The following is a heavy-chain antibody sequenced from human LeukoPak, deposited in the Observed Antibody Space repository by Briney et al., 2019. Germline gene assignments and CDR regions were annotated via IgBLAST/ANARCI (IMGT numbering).Heavy chain of an antibody. V-gene: IGHV4-34*01. D-gene: IGHD3-3*01. Sequence: SETLSLTCAVYGGSFSGYYWSWIRQPPGKGLEWIGEINHSRSTNYNPSLKSRVTISVDTSKNQFSLKLSSVTAADTAVYYCAARLRWLLYRAWDYYYGMDVWGQGTTVTVSS. J-gene: IGHJ6*02. CDR3: AARLRWLLYRAWDYYYGMDV. CDR1: GGSFSGYY. CDR2: INHSRST.